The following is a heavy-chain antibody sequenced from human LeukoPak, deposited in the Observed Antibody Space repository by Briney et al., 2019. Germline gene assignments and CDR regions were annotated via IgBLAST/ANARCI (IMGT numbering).Heavy chain of an antibody. J-gene: IGHJ4*02. CDR1: GYTFTGYY. CDR2: INPNSGGT. CDR3: ARDKYYDYVWGSYRPDY. V-gene: IGHV1-2*06. Sequence: GASVKVSCEASGYTFTGYYMHWVRQAPGQGLEWMGRINPNSGGTNYAQKFQGRVTMTRDTSISTAYMELSRLRYDDTAVYYCARDKYYDYVWGSYRPDYWGQGTLVTVSS. D-gene: IGHD3-16*02.